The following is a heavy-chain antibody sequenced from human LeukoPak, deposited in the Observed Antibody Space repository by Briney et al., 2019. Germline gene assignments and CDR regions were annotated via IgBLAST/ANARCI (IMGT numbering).Heavy chain of an antibody. J-gene: IGHJ4*02. V-gene: IGHV3-21*01. CDR3: ACRTGYRGD. CDR1: GFTFSNVW. CDR2: ISSSSSYI. D-gene: IGHD5-24*01. Sequence: GGSLRLSCAASGFTFSNVWMSWVRQAPGKGLEWVSSISSSSSYIYCADSVKGRFTISRDNAKNSLYLQMNSLRAEDTAVYYCACRTGYRGDWGQGTLVTVSS.